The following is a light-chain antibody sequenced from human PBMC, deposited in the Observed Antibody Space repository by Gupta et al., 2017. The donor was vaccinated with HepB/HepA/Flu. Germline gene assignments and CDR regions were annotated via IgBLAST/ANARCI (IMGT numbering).Light chain of an antibody. Sequence: EIVLTQSPATLSLSPGERATLSCRASQSVSSYLAWYQQKPGQAPRLLIYDASNRATSIPARFSGSGYGTDFTLTISSREPEDFAVYYCQQPSNWPPVTFGQGTLMEIK. J-gene: IGKJ5*01. V-gene: IGKV3-11*01. CDR3: QQPSNWPPVT. CDR1: QSVSSY. CDR2: DAS.